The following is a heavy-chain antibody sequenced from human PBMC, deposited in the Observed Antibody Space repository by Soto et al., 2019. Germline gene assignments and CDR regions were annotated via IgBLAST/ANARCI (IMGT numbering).Heavy chain of an antibody. V-gene: IGHV3-23*01. CDR2: ISGRGTNT. Sequence: GGSLRLSCAASGSISTTTPLSWVRQAPGKGLEWVSTISGRGTNTYYADSVKGRFIISRDNLKNTVNLQMNGLGVGDTAIYYCATSLRYFDNWGQGTRVTVSS. J-gene: IGHJ4*02. CDR1: GSISTTTP. CDR3: ATSLRYFDN.